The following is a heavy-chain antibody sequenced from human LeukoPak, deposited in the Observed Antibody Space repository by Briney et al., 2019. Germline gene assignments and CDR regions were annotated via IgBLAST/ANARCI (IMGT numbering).Heavy chain of an antibody. CDR2: ISSGSGTI. CDR1: GFTFSSYG. CDR3: ARESPSGWKYFDY. V-gene: IGHV3-48*01. J-gene: IGHJ4*02. D-gene: IGHD6-25*01. Sequence: GRSLRLSCGTSGFTFSSYGMNWVRQAPGKGLEWVSYISSGSGTIYYADSVKGRFTISRDNAKNSLYLQMNSLRAEDTAVYYCARESPSGWKYFDYWGQGTLVTVSS.